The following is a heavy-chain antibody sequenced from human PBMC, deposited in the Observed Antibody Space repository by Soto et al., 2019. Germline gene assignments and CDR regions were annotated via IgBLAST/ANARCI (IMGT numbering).Heavy chain of an antibody. CDR3: ARDCGGGSCYPALGA. D-gene: IGHD2-15*01. J-gene: IGHJ5*02. Sequence: EVQVVESGGGSIQPGGSLRLSCAASGFVVSETYMSWVRQAPGRGLQWVSFTYSGGSTYYADSVKGRFTISRDSSRNTLYLQMNSLSVEDTAVYYCARDCGGGSCYPALGAWGQGTLVTVSS. V-gene: IGHV3-53*01. CDR1: GFVVSETY. CDR2: TYSGGST.